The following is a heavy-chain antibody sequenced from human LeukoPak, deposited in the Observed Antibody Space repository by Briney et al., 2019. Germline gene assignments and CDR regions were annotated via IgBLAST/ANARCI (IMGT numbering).Heavy chain of an antibody. V-gene: IGHV4-31*03. Sequence: SETLSLTCTVSGYSISSGYYWSWIRQHPGKGLEWIGYIYYSGSTYYNPSLKSRVTISADTSKNQFSLKLSSVTAADTAVYYCARRSAGTFDYWGQGTLVTVSS. D-gene: IGHD1-7*01. CDR1: GYSISSGYY. CDR2: IYYSGST. J-gene: IGHJ4*02. CDR3: ARRSAGTFDY.